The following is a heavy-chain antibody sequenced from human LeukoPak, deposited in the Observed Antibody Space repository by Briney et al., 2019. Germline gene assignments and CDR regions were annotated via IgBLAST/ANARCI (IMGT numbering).Heavy chain of an antibody. Sequence: GGSLRLSCAASGFTFSSYAMQWVRQAPGKGLEWVAVISYDGSNKYYADSVKGRFTISRDNSKNTLYLQMNSLRAEDTAVYYCARDKAVAGAFDYWGQGTLVTVSS. CDR3: ARDKAVAGAFDY. CDR2: ISYDGSNK. V-gene: IGHV3-30-3*01. CDR1: GFTFSSYA. D-gene: IGHD6-19*01. J-gene: IGHJ4*02.